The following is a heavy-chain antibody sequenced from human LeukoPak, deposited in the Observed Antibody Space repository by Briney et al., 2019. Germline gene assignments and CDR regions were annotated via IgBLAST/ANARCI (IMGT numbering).Heavy chain of an antibody. CDR3: ARDLGDNWNFDY. D-gene: IGHD1-20*01. CDR1: GGSISSYY. J-gene: IGHJ4*02. CDR2: IYYSGST. V-gene: IGHV4-59*12. Sequence: SETLSLTCTVSGGSISSYYWSWIRQPPGKGLEWIGYIYYSGSTNYNPSLKSRVTTSVDTSKNQFSLKLSSVTAADTAVYYCARDLGDNWNFDYWGQGTLVTVSS.